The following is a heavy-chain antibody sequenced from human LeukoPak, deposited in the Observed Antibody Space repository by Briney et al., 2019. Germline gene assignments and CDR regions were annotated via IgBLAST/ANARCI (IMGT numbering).Heavy chain of an antibody. Sequence: GSLRLSCAASGFTLSNYSMNWIRQPPGKGLEWIGEINHSGSTNYNPSLKSRVTISVDTSKNQFSLKLSSVTAADTAVYYCARGVYPDFWSGYFATYFDYWGQGTLVTVSS. CDR3: ARGVYPDFWSGYFATYFDY. D-gene: IGHD3-3*01. CDR2: INHSGST. V-gene: IGHV4-34*01. J-gene: IGHJ4*02. CDR1: GFTLSNYS.